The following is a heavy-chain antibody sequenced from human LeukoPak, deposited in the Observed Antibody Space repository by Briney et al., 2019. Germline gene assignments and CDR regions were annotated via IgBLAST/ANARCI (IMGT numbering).Heavy chain of an antibody. CDR1: GFTFSSYS. Sequence: GGSLRLSCAASGFTFSSYSMNWVRQAPGKGLEWVSYISSSSSTIYYADSVKGRFTISRDNAKNSLYLQMNSLRAEDTAVYYCARDTTWDSNGYYSSNWFDPWGQGTLVTVSS. V-gene: IGHV3-48*01. J-gene: IGHJ5*02. D-gene: IGHD3-22*01. CDR2: ISSSSSTI. CDR3: ARDTTWDSNGYYSSNWFDP.